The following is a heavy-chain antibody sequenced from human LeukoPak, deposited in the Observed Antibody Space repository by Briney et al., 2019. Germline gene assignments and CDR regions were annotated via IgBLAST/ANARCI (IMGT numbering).Heavy chain of an antibody. V-gene: IGHV4-39*01. CDR1: GGSISSSSYY. CDR2: IYYSGST. D-gene: IGHD3-10*01. J-gene: IGHJ5*02. Sequence: PSETLSLTCTVSGGSISSSSYYWGWIRQPPGKGLEWIGSIYYSGSTYYNPSIKSRVTISVDTSKNQFSLKLSSVTAADTAVYYCARQGTMVRPRMFDPWGQGTLVTVSS. CDR3: ARQGTMVRPRMFDP.